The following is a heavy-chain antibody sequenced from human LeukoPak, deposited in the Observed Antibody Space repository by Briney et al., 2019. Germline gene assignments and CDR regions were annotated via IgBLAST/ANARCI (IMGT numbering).Heavy chain of an antibody. CDR2: ISGSGGST. CDR3: AKDSAKVRSYYYYGMDV. J-gene: IGHJ6*02. CDR1: GFTFSSYA. Sequence: PGGSLRLSCAASGFTFSSYAMSWVRQAPGKGLEWVSAISGSGGSTYYADSVKGRFTISRDNSKNTLYLQMNSLRAEDTAVYYCAKDSAKVRSYYYYGMDVWGQGTTVTVSS. D-gene: IGHD5-24*01. V-gene: IGHV3-23*01.